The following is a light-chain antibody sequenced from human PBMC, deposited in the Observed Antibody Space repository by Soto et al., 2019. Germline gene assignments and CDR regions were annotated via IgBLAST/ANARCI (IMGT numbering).Light chain of an antibody. CDR1: QGINSK. CDR3: QEYDHWHPLT. J-gene: IGKJ4*01. CDR2: GAS. V-gene: IGKV3-15*01. Sequence: EIVMTQSPATLSVSPGEIATLSCRASQGINSKLAWYQQKPGQAPRLLIYGASIMATGIPARFSGSGSGTEVTLPISSLQSEDVAVYYCQEYDHWHPLTFGGGTKVEIK.